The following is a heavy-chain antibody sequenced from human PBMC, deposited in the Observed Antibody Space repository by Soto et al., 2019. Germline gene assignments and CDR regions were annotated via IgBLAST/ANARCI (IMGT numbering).Heavy chain of an antibody. D-gene: IGHD3-16*01. CDR2: ISTSGTST. J-gene: IGHJ4*02. V-gene: IGHV3-23*01. CDR3: ANDLARIGPLRIDS. CDR1: GFTFSSYA. Sequence: GGSLRLSCAASGFTFSSYAMSWVRQAPGKGLEWVSTISTSGTSTYYADSVKGRFTISRDISKNTLYLQMNSLRAEDTAIYYCANDLARIGPLRIDSWGQGTLVTVSS.